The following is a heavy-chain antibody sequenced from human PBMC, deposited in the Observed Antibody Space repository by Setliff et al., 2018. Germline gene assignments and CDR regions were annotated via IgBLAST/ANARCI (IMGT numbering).Heavy chain of an antibody. CDR2: IYYSGNT. Sequence: PSETLSLTCTVSGGSMIGGHYYWSWIRQLPGKGLEWIAYIYYSGNTYYNPSLKSRVTISVDTSKNQFSLKLSFVTAADTAVYYCARHPSSGSYYGGSIFYFDDWGPGILVTVSS. CDR1: GGSMIGGHYY. V-gene: IGHV4-30-4*08. J-gene: IGHJ4*02. D-gene: IGHD1-26*01. CDR3: ARHPSSGSYYGGSIFYFDD.